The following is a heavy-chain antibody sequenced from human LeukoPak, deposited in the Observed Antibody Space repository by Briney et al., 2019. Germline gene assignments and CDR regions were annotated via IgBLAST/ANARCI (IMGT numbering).Heavy chain of an antibody. J-gene: IGHJ4*02. Sequence: PGGSLRLSCAASGFTFSSYGMHWVRQAPGKGLEWVAVISYDGSNKYYADSVKGRFTISRDNSKNTLYLQMNSLRAEDTAVYYCAKGPPMGWGVTDFLGQGTLVTVSS. V-gene: IGHV3-30*18. CDR1: GFTFSSYG. D-gene: IGHD3-10*01. CDR3: AKGPPMGWGVTDF. CDR2: ISYDGSNK.